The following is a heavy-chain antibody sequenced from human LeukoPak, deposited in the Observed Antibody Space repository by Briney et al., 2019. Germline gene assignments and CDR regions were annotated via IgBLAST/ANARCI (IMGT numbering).Heavy chain of an antibody. D-gene: IGHD6-6*01. CDR3: ARGIAARPFYYYYGMDV. CDR1: GYTFTSYD. Sequence: ASVTVSCKASGYTFTSYDINWVRQATGQGLEWMGWMNPNSGNTGYAQKFQGRVTMTRNTSISTAYMELSSLRSEDTAVYYCARGIAARPFYYYYGMDVWGQGTTVTVSS. J-gene: IGHJ6*02. V-gene: IGHV1-8*01. CDR2: MNPNSGNT.